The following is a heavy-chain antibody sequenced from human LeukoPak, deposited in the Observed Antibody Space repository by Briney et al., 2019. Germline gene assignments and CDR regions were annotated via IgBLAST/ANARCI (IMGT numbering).Heavy chain of an antibody. J-gene: IGHJ5*02. Sequence: PSETLSLTCAVYGGSFSGYYWSWIRQPPGKGLEWIGEINHSGSTNYNPSLKSQVTISVDTSKNQFSLKLSSVTAADTAVYYCARVRYDFWSGYTNWFDPWGQGTLVTVSS. V-gene: IGHV4-34*01. CDR1: GGSFSGYY. CDR2: INHSGST. D-gene: IGHD3-3*01. CDR3: ARVRYDFWSGYTNWFDP.